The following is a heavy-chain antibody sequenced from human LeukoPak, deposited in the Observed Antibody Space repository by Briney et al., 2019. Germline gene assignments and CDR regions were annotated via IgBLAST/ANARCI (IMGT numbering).Heavy chain of an antibody. CDR3: ARQEGGTVSPLDY. D-gene: IGHD4-17*01. CDR1: GFTFSAYG. V-gene: IGHV3-33*01. CDR2: IWYDGSGI. J-gene: IGHJ4*02. Sequence: GGSLRLSCAASGFTFSAYGMHWVRQAPGKGLDWVAVIWYDGSGIYYADSVKGRFTISRDNSMDTLYLQMNSLRVEDTGVYWCARQEGGTVSPLDYWGQGTLVTVSS.